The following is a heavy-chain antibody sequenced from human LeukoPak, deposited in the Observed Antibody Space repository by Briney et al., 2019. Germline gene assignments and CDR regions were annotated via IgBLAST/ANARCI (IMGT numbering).Heavy chain of an antibody. J-gene: IGHJ4*02. Sequence: GGSLTLPCAASGFTFRSYVLHWVPQAPGKGLEYVSAISSNGGSTYYANSVKRRFAISRDNSKNTLYLQMGSLRAEDMAVYYCARAGAYYWGEGRLVSVSS. V-gene: IGHV3-64*01. CDR3: ARAGAYY. CDR2: ISSNGGST. CDR1: GFTFRSYV.